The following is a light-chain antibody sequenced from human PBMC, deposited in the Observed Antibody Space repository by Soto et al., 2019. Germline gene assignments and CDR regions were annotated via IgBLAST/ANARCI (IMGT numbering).Light chain of an antibody. V-gene: IGKV3-15*01. J-gene: IGKJ1*01. CDR2: DAS. CDR3: QQYNNWPPWT. CDR1: QTVRNN. Sequence: EFVLTQSPGTLSLSPGERATLSCRASQTVRNNYLAWYQQKPGQAPRLPIYDASTRATGIPARFSGSGSGTEFTLTISSLQSEDFAVYYCQQYNNWPPWTFGQGTKVDIK.